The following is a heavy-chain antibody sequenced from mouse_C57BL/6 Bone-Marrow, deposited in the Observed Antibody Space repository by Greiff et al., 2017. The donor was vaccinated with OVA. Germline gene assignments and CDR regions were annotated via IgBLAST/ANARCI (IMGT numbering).Heavy chain of an antibody. V-gene: IGHV3-6*01. J-gene: IGHJ2*01. D-gene: IGHD3-1*01. Sequence: EVKLQESGPGLVKPSQSLSLTCSVTGYSITSGYYWNWIRQFPGNKLEWMGYISYDGSNNYNPSLKNRISITRDTSKNQFFLKLNSVTTEDTATYYCARGQIGYYFDYWGQGTTLTVSS. CDR3: ARGQIGYYFDY. CDR2: ISYDGSN. CDR1: GYSITSGYY.